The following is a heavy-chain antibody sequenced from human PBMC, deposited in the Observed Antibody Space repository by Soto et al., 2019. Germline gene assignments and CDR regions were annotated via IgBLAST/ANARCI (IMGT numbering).Heavy chain of an antibody. J-gene: IGHJ4*02. D-gene: IGHD1-26*01. CDR3: AKGWDVKYFDK. Sequence: SETLSLTCSVSGASLLSSYWSWVRQPAGKGLEWIGHIFSSGRTSYNPSLKSRLTMSIDTSKNLFSLNLSSVTAADTAVYYCAKGWDVKYFDKWGQGTLVTVSS. CDR1: GASLLSSY. V-gene: IGHV4-4*07. CDR2: IFSSGRT.